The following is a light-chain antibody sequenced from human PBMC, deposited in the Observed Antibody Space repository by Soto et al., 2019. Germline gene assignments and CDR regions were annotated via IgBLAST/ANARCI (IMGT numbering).Light chain of an antibody. CDR1: NNDVGGYKL. J-gene: IGLJ2*01. Sequence: QSALTQPASGSGSPVQSITISCTGTNNDVGGYKLVTWYQQHPGKVPKVVIYEGSKRPSGVSNRFSGSKSGNTASLTISGLQAEDEAYYYCWSYAGNTIFVFGGGTKLPVL. CDR2: EGS. V-gene: IGLV2-23*03. CDR3: WSYAGNTIFV.